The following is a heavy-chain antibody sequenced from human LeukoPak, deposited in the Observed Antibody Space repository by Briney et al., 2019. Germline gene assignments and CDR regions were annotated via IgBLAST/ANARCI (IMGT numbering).Heavy chain of an antibody. CDR1: GGTFSSYA. CDR2: IIPIFGTA. V-gene: IGHV1-69*05. CDR3: ARYCSGGSCYGKNWFDP. Sequence: ASVKVSCKASGGTFSSYAISWVRQAPGQGLEWMGGIIPIFGTANYAQKFQGRVTITTDESTSTAYMELSSLRSEDTAVYYCARYCSGGSCYGKNWFDPWGQGTLVTVSS. J-gene: IGHJ5*02. D-gene: IGHD2-15*01.